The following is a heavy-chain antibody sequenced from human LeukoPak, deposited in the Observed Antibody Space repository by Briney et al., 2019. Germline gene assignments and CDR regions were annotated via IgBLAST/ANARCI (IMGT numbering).Heavy chain of an antibody. CDR3: ARDRGFTMVRGVRGSDAFDI. CDR2: IYYSGST. J-gene: IGHJ3*02. D-gene: IGHD3-10*01. Sequence: SETLSLTCTVSGGSISSYYWSWIRQPPGKGLEWIGYIYYSGSTNYNPSPKSRVTISVDTSKNQFSLKLSSVTAADTAVYYCARDRGFTMVRGVRGSDAFDIWGQGTMVTVSS. V-gene: IGHV4-59*01. CDR1: GGSISSYY.